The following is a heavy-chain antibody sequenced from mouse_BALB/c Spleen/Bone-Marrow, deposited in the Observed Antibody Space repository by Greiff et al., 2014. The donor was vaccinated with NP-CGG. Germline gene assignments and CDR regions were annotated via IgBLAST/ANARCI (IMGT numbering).Heavy chain of an antibody. V-gene: IGHV3-8*02. Sequence: EVQLQQSGPSLVKPSQTLSLTCSVTGDSITRGYWNWIRKFPGNKLEYMGYITYSANTYYNPSLKSRLSTTRDTSKNQYCLQLNSVTTEDTATYYCATGYYFDYWGQGTTLTVSS. J-gene: IGHJ2*01. D-gene: IGHD4-1*01. CDR1: GDSITRGY. CDR2: ITYSANT. CDR3: ATGYYFDY.